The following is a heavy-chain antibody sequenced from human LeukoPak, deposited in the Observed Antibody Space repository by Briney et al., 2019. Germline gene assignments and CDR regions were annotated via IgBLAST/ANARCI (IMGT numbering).Heavy chain of an antibody. CDR3: ARDEYSSSSGAFDF. J-gene: IGHJ3*01. D-gene: IGHD6-6*01. CDR1: GFTFSSYS. CDR2: ISSSGSYI. V-gene: IGHV3-21*01. Sequence: GGSLRLSCAASGFTFSSYSMNWVRQAPGKGLEWVSFISSSGSYIYYADSVKGRFTISRDNAKNSLYLKMNSLRAEDTAVYYCARDEYSSSSGAFDFWGQGTMVTVSS.